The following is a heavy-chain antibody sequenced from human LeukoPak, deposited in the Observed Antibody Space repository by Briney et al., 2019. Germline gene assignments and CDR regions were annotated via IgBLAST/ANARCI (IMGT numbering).Heavy chain of an antibody. CDR3: ARVSPGIAVAGTVDY. CDR1: GGSISSGDYY. D-gene: IGHD6-19*01. J-gene: IGHJ4*02. Sequence: SETLSLTCTVSGGSISSGDYYWSWIRQPPGKGLEWIGYIYYSGSTNYNPSLKSRVTISVDTSKNQFSLKLSSVTAADTAVYYCARVSPGIAVAGTVDYWGQGTLVTVSS. V-gene: IGHV4-61*08. CDR2: IYYSGST.